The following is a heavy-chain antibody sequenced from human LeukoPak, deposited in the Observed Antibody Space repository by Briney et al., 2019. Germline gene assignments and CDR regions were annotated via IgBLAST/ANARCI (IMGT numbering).Heavy chain of an antibody. D-gene: IGHD3-22*01. CDR1: GFTFSSYA. Sequence: GGSLRLSCAASGFTFSSYAISWVRQAPGKGLEWVSAISGSGGSTYYADSVKGRFTISRDNSKNTLYLQMNSLRAEDTAVYYCATMVTSPTYYYDSSGYEDYWGQGTLVTVSS. J-gene: IGHJ4*02. CDR3: ATMVTSPTYYYDSSGYEDY. CDR2: ISGSGGST. V-gene: IGHV3-23*01.